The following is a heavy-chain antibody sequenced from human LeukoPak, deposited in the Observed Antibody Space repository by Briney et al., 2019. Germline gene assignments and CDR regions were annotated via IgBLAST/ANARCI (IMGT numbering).Heavy chain of an antibody. CDR1: EFTFSSHP. Sequence: GGSLRLSCAASEFTFSSHPMGWVRRAPGKGLEWVSPICSGSGCTYYADSVRGRFAISRDDSKNTLYLQMNSLRAADTAVYYCARISLPPSDNFDSWGQGTLVTVSS. D-gene: IGHD2-15*01. J-gene: IGHJ4*02. CDR2: ICSGSGCT. CDR3: ARISLPPSDNFDS. V-gene: IGHV3-23*01.